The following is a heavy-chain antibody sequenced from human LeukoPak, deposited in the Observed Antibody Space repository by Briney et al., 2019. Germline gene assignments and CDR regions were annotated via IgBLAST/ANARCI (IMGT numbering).Heavy chain of an antibody. CDR1: GFIVSNNY. CDR3: SGEPGRGVDY. V-gene: IGHV3-53*01. J-gene: IGHJ4*02. CDR2: LYSSGKT. Sequence: GGSLRLSCAVSGFIVSNNYMTWVRQAPGKGLECVSVLYSSGKTYYADPVQGRFTTSRDDSKNTPFLLLTNLMVDDTDVLYCSGEPGRGVDYWGQGTLVTVSS.